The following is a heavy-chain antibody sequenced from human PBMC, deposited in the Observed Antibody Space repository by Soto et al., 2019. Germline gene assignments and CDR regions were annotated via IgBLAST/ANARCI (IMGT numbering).Heavy chain of an antibody. CDR2: TYYRSKWYN. D-gene: IGHD1-1*01. CDR3: ARLGYNAFDI. CDR1: GDSVSSNSAA. J-gene: IGHJ3*02. V-gene: IGHV6-1*01. Sequence: SQTLSLTCXISGDSVSSNSAAWSWIRQSPSRGLEWLGRTYYRSKWYNDYAVSVKSRITINPDTSKNQFSLQLNSVAPEDTAVYYCARLGYNAFDIWGQGTMVTVSS.